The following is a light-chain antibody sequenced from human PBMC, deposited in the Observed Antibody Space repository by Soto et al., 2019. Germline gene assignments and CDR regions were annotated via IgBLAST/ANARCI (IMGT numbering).Light chain of an antibody. CDR1: SSNIGAGSD. CDR3: VT. Sequence: QPVLTQPPSVSGAPGQGVTISCTGSSSNIGAGSDVHWYQHLPGTAPKLLLYDKNTRPSGVPGRFSGSKSGTSAPLAITGLQAEDDSSLSVVTFGGGTKLTVL. J-gene: IGLJ3*02. CDR2: DKN. V-gene: IGLV1-40*01.